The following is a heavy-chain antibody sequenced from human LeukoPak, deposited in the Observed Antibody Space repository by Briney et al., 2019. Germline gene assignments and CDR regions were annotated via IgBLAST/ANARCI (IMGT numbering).Heavy chain of an antibody. J-gene: IGHJ4*02. Sequence: GGSLRLSCAASGFTFNTYSMNWVRQAPGKGLEWVSSISRSSSSIYYADSVKGRFTISRDNAKNSLSLQMNSLRVEDTAVYYCTRGSVGAAGLDHFDYWGQGTLVTVSS. CDR3: TRGSVGAAGLDHFDY. CDR1: GFTFNTYS. V-gene: IGHV3-21*01. CDR2: ISRSSSSI. D-gene: IGHD1-26*01.